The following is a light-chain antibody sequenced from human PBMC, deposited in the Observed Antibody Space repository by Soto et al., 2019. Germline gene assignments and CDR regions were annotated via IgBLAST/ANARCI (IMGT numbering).Light chain of an antibody. Sequence: DIVMTQSPRARPVTPGEPASISCRSSLSLLHSNGYNFLDWYLQKPGQTPQLLIYLGSNRASGVPDRFSGSGSGTDLTLKISKVEAEDVGIYYCMQALQSPRTFGQGTKVEL. CDR2: LGS. V-gene: IGKV2-28*01. CDR3: MQALQSPRT. J-gene: IGKJ1*01. CDR1: LSLLHSNGYNF.